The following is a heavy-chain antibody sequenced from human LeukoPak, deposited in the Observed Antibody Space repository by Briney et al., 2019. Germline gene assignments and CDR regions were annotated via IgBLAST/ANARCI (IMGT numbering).Heavy chain of an antibody. D-gene: IGHD3-22*01. CDR1: GFTFRNPG. Sequence: GGSLRLSCEASGFTFRNPGMNWVRKAPGKGREWVGGMRSKPDGGTTDYAAPVKGRFTISRDDSKNTLYLQMNSLKTDDTAVYYCTTEASYYDRSGYFDYWGQGTLVTVSS. V-gene: IGHV3-15*01. CDR2: MRSKPDGGTT. CDR3: TTEASYYDRSGYFDY. J-gene: IGHJ4*02.